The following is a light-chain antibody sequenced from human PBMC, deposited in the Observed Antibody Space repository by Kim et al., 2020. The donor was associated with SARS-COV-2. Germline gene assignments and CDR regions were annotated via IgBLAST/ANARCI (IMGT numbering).Light chain of an antibody. V-gene: IGKV1-12*01. J-gene: IGKJ5*01. CDR2: YTS. CDR1: QGLSGS. CDR3: QQAYSFPLT. Sequence: VSAGDRVTISCRASQGLSGSLAWYQQKPGKAPKLLISYTSTLASGVPPRFSGSGSGTDFTLTIISLHPEDFATYYCQQAYSFPLTFGQGTRLEIK.